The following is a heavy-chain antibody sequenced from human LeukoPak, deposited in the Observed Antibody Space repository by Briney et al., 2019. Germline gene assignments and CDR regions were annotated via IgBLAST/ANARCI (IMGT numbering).Heavy chain of an antibody. V-gene: IGHV3-23*01. CDR1: GFTVSSNY. D-gene: IGHD3-22*01. CDR2: ISGSGGST. J-gene: IGHJ5*02. Sequence: GGSLRLSCAASGFTVSSNYMSWVRQAPGKGLEWVSAISGSGGSTYYADSVKGRFTISRDNSKNTLYLQMNSLRAEDTAVYYCAKEYYYDSSGYYGPWGQGTLVTVSS. CDR3: AKEYYYDSSGYYGP.